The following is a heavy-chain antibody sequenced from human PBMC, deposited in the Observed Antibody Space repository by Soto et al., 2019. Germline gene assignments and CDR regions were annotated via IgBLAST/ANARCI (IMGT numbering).Heavy chain of an antibody. CDR2: ISWNSGTI. D-gene: IGHD3-22*01. Sequence: GESLRLSCVASGFIFEDYAMNWVRQGPGKGLEWVSGISWNSGTIGYADAVKGRFTISRDNAKNSLHLQMNSLRAEDTALYYCAKDVGSYYYDTSAYHYDYWGRGTQVTVSS. J-gene: IGHJ4*02. V-gene: IGHV3-9*01. CDR3: AKDVGSYYYDTSAYHYDY. CDR1: GFIFEDYA.